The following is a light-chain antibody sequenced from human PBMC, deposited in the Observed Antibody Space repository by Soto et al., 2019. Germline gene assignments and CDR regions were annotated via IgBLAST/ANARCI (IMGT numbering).Light chain of an antibody. CDR3: QQYGSSHT. CDR1: QSVSSY. V-gene: IGKV3-20*01. Sequence: DIAMTTSRVTLFVSPGVRSTLSCRASQSVSSYLAWYQQKPGQAPNLLIYRASTWATGIPARFSGSGSGTDFTLTISRLEPEDFAVYYCQQYGSSHTFGQGTKVDI. J-gene: IGKJ1*01. CDR2: RAS.